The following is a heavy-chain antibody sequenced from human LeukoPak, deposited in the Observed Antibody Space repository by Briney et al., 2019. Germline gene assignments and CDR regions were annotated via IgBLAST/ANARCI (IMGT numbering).Heavy chain of an antibody. Sequence: EASVKVSCKASGYTFTGYFLHWVRRAPGQGFEWVGWINPNSGGTYYTQRFQGRVTMTRDTSISTAYMELSSLRSDDTAVYYCARAQSLTAPAGTFANSWGQGTLVTVSS. CDR1: GYTFTGYF. CDR3: ARAQSLTAPAGTFANS. CDR2: INPNSGGT. V-gene: IGHV1-2*02. J-gene: IGHJ4*02. D-gene: IGHD6-13*01.